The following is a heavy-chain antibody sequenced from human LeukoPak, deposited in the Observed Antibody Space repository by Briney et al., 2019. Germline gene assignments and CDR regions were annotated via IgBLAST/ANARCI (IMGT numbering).Heavy chain of an antibody. V-gene: IGHV1-18*01. J-gene: IGHJ4*02. Sequence: GASVKVSCKASGYTFSSYGISWVRQAPGQGLEWMGWISVYNGNTNYAQKLQGRVTMITDTSTSTAYMELSSLRSEDTAVYYCATAATRGYCSSTSCYYFDYWGQGTLVTVSS. CDR1: GYTFSSYG. CDR3: ATAATRGYCSSTSCYYFDY. D-gene: IGHD2-2*01. CDR2: ISVYNGNT.